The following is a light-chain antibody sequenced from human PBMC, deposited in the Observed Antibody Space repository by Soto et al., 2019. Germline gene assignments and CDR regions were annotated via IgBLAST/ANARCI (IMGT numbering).Light chain of an antibody. CDR3: QSYDTSLSGWV. V-gene: IGLV1-40*01. CDR1: SSNIGAGHD. CDR2: GNT. J-gene: IGLJ3*02. Sequence: QSVLTQPPSVSGAPGQRITISCTGSSSNIGAGHDVHWYQQRPGTAPKLLIYGNTNRPSGVPDRFAASKSGTSASLAITGHQAEDEADYYCQSYDTSLSGWVFGGGTKLTVL.